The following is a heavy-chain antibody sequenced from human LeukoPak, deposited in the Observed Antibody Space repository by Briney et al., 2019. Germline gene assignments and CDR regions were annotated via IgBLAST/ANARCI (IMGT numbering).Heavy chain of an antibody. CDR1: GFTFSSYA. CDR2: ISGSGGST. J-gene: IGHJ4*02. V-gene: IGHV3-23*01. CDR3: AKDGGMWFGESNDY. Sequence: GGSLRLSCAASGFTFSSYAMTWVRQAPGKGLEWVSAISGSGGSTYCADSVKGRFTISRDNFKNTLYLQMNSLRAEDTAVYYCAKDGGMWFGESNDYWGQGTLVTVSS. D-gene: IGHD3-10*01.